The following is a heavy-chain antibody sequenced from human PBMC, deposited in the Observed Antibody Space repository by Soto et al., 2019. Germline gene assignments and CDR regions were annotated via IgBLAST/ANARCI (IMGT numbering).Heavy chain of an antibody. J-gene: IGHJ4*02. CDR2: ISGSGSTT. Sequence: GSLRLSCAASGFTFSDYYMSWIRQAPGKGLEWVSYISGSGSTTYSADSVKGRFTISRDNAKNSLYLQMNSLKAEDTAVYYCATYSSSWYYFDYWGQGTLVTVSS. D-gene: IGHD6-13*01. V-gene: IGHV3-11*01. CDR3: ATYSSSWYYFDY. CDR1: GFTFSDYY.